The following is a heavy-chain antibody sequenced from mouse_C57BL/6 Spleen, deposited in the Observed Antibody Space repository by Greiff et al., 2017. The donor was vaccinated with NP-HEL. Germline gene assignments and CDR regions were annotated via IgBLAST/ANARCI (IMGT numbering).Heavy chain of an antibody. D-gene: IGHD1-1*01. Sequence: VQLQQSGAELVKPGASVKMSCKASGYTFTSYWITWVKQRPGQGLEWIGDIYPGSGSTNYNEKFKSKATLTVDTSSSTAYMQLSSLTSEDSAVYYCAREGSYYYGSRGYFDYWGQGTTLTVSS. CDR2: IYPGSGST. V-gene: IGHV1-55*01. CDR1: GYTFTSYW. J-gene: IGHJ2*01. CDR3: AREGSYYYGSRGYFDY.